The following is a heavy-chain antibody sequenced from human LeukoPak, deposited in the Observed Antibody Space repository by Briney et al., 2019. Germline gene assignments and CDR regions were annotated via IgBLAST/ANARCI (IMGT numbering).Heavy chain of an antibody. D-gene: IGHD2-2*01. J-gene: IGHJ4*02. V-gene: IGHV3-30*02. Sequence: GGSLRLSCAASGFTVSSYGMHWVRQAPGKGLEWVAFIRYDGSNKYYADSVKGRFTISRDNSKNTLYLQMNSLRAEDTAVYYCAKDGGYQLPTGLDYWGQGTLVTVSS. CDR2: IRYDGSNK. CDR1: GFTVSSYG. CDR3: AKDGGYQLPTGLDY.